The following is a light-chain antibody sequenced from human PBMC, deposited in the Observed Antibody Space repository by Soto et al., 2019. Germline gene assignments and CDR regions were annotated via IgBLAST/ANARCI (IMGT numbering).Light chain of an antibody. V-gene: IGKV1-39*01. CDR1: QNINNC. CDR2: AAS. Sequence: DIQMTQSPSSLSAPVGDRVTITCRASQNINNCLNWYQQKPGKAPKLLIYAASSLQSGVPSRVSGSGSETDFTLTVSSLQPEDFATYSCQQSYSTTWTFGQGTKVDIK. J-gene: IGKJ1*01. CDR3: QQSYSTTWT.